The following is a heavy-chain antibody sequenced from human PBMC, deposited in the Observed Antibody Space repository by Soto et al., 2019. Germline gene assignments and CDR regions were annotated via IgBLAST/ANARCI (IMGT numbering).Heavy chain of an antibody. J-gene: IGHJ4*02. CDR1: GGTFTSHS. CDR3: ATYPLGDGYSPFDA. Sequence: QVQLVQSGAEVKKPGSSVKVSCKASGGTFTSHSINWVRQAPGQRLEWMGGIIPMFGTVQYAQKFQDRLTITADGSTTTAYMELNSLTSEATAVYYCATYPLGDGYSPFDAWGQGTLVTVSS. V-gene: IGHV1-69*12. CDR2: IIPMFGTV. D-gene: IGHD2-21*01.